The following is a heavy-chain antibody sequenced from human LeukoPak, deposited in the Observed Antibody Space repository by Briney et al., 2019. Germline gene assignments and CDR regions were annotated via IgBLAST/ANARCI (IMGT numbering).Heavy chain of an antibody. D-gene: IGHD3-22*01. J-gene: IGHJ3*01. CDR3: ARDSSGYYYAFDV. CDR2: IYSGGTT. CDR1: GFTVSSNY. V-gene: IGHV3-66*01. Sequence: GGSLRLSCAASGFTVSSNYMSWVRQAPGKGLEWVSVIYSGGTTLYADSVKGRFTISRDNSKNTLYLQMNGLRAEDTAVYYCARDSSGYYYAFDVWGQGTVVIVSS.